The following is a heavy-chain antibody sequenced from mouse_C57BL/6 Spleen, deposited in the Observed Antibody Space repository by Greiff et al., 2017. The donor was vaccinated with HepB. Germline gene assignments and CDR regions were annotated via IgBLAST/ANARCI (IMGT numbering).Heavy chain of an antibody. D-gene: IGHD4-1*01. CDR2: IRLKSDNYAT. Sequence: EVKLQESGGGLVQPGGSMKLSCVASGFTFSNYWMNWVRQSPEKGLEWVAQIRLKSDNYATHYAESVKGRFTISRDDSKSSVYLQMNNLRAEDTGIYYCTGSGTFAWFAYWGQGTLVTVSA. CDR3: TGSGTFAWFAY. J-gene: IGHJ3*01. CDR1: GFTFSNYW. V-gene: IGHV6-3*01.